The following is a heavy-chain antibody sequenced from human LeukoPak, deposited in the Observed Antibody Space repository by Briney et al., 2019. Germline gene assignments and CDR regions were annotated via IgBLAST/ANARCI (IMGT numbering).Heavy chain of an antibody. V-gene: IGHV3-21*01. CDR2: ISRSASSI. CDR1: GFTFSTYS. D-gene: IGHD4-17*01. Sequence: GGSLRLSCASSGFTFSTYSMSWVRQAPGKGLVWVSYISRSASSIYYAVSVKGRFTTSRDNAKNSLYLQMNSLRAEDTAIYFCARNDYGDYGIDYWGQGTLVTVSS. J-gene: IGHJ4*02. CDR3: ARNDYGDYGIDY.